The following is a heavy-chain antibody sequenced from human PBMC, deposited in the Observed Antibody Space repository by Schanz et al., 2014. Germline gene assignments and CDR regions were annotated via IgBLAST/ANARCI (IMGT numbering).Heavy chain of an antibody. D-gene: IGHD1-26*01. CDR2: ISATSAKI. V-gene: IGHV3-48*02. CDR1: GCTFSNYG. J-gene: IGHJ4*02. CDR3: AKDPSYGSDWVKYLDH. Sequence: EVQVVESGGDLVQPGGSLRLSCAVSGCTFSNYGMGWVRQAPGKGLEWVSYISATSAKIDYADSVQGRFTISRDNAKNSLYLQMSSLRDEDTAVYYCAKDPSYGSDWVKYLDHWGQGTLVTVSS.